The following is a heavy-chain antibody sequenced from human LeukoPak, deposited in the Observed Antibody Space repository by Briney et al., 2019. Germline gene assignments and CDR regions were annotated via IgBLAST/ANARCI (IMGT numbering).Heavy chain of an antibody. V-gene: IGHV4-39*07. D-gene: IGHD3-16*01. CDR1: GGSISNSLYY. J-gene: IGHJ3*02. CDR2: MFYSGGT. CDR3: ARDLGRWTHVAFDI. Sequence: SETLSLTCTVSGGSISNSLYYWGWIRQPPGKGLEWIGNMFYSGGTYYNPSLKSRVTIAVDTSKNQFSLKLSSVTAADTAVYYCARDLGRWTHVAFDIWGQGTMVTVSS.